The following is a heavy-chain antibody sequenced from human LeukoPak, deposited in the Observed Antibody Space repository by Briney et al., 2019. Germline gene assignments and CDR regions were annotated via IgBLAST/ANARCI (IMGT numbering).Heavy chain of an antibody. Sequence: PGGSLRLSCAAPGFTFSSYAMPWVRQAPGKGLEYVSAISSNGGSTYYANSVKGRFTISRDNSKNTLYLQMGSLRAEDMAVYYCARDMLVRGVINRPGAFDIWGQGTMVTVSS. V-gene: IGHV3-64*01. D-gene: IGHD3-10*01. CDR2: ISSNGGST. CDR1: GFTFSSYA. CDR3: ARDMLVRGVINRPGAFDI. J-gene: IGHJ3*02.